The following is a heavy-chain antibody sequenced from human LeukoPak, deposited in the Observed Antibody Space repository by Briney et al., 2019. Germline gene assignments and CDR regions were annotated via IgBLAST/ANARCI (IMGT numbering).Heavy chain of an antibody. CDR1: GGSISIGGYY. Sequence: SETLSLTCTVSGGSISIGGYYWSWVRQHPGKGLVWIGYIYYSGSTYYNPSLKSRVTISVDTSKNQFSLKLSCVTAADTAVYYCARDPVRYLDDAFDIWGQGTMVTVSS. J-gene: IGHJ3*02. CDR3: ARDPVRYLDDAFDI. V-gene: IGHV4-31*03. D-gene: IGHD2-2*02. CDR2: IYYSGST.